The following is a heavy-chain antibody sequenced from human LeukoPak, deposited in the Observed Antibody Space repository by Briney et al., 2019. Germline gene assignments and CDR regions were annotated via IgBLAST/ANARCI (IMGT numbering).Heavy chain of an antibody. CDR2: IYFSGVT. CDR1: GGFISSSDFY. Sequence: SDTLSLTCTVSGGFISSSDFYWGWIRQSPEKGLEWIGNIYFSGVTYFSPSLKSRVTLFLDTSKNQFSLKLRSVTAADTAVYYCARVGYCSSTMCYGTFYYYMDVWGKGTTVTVSS. J-gene: IGHJ6*03. D-gene: IGHD2-2*01. V-gene: IGHV4-39*01. CDR3: ARVGYCSSTMCYGTFYYYMDV.